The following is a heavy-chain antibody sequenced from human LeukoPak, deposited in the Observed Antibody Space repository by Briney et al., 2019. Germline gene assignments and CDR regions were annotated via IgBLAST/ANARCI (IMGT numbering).Heavy chain of an antibody. CDR2: IYYSGST. CDR3: ARTKSVPAASIGFDL. Sequence: SETLSLTCTVSGGSISSGGYYWSWIRQHPGKGLEWIGYIYYSGSTYYNPSLKSRVTISVDTSKNQFSLKLSSVTAADTAVYYCARTKSVPAASIGFDLWGQGTLVTVSS. J-gene: IGHJ5*02. V-gene: IGHV4-31*03. D-gene: IGHD2-2*01. CDR1: GGSISSGGYY.